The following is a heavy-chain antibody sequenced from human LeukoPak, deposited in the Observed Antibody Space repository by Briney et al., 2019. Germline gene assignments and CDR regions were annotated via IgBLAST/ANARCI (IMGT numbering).Heavy chain of an antibody. CDR3: ARAYYYDSSGYPLQFDP. D-gene: IGHD3-22*01. CDR1: GGSISSGSYY. CDR2: IYTSGST. V-gene: IGHV4-61*02. J-gene: IGHJ5*02. Sequence: SETLSLTCTVSGGSISSGSYYWSWIRQPAGKGLEWIGRIYTSGSTNYNPSLKSRVTISVDTSKNQFSLKLSSVTAADTAVYYCARAYYYDSSGYPLQFDPWGQGTLVTVSS.